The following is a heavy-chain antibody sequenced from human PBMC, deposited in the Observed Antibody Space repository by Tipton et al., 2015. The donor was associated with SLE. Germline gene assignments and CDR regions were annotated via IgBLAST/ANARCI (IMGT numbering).Heavy chain of an antibody. J-gene: IGHJ4*02. V-gene: IGHV3-7*05. D-gene: IGHD5-18*01. CDR3: ARGGYSYGLDY. Sequence: SGFTFSSYWMSWVRQAPGKGLEWVANIKQDGREKYYVDSVKGRFTISRDNAKNSLYLQMNSLRAEDTAVYYCARGGYSYGLDYWGQGTLVTVSS. CDR2: IKQDGREK. CDR1: GFTFSSYW.